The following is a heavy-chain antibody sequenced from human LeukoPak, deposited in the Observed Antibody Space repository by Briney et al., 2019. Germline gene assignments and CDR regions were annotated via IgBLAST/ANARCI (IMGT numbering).Heavy chain of an antibody. Sequence: GGSLRLSCAASGFTFSSYSMNWVRQAPGKGLEWVSSISSSSSYIYYADSVKGRFTISRDNSKNTLYLQMNSLRAEDTAVYYCAKVGPYFDWSSFDYWGQGTLVTVSS. CDR3: AKVGPYFDWSSFDY. CDR1: GFTFSSYS. CDR2: ISSSSSYI. V-gene: IGHV3-21*01. D-gene: IGHD3-9*01. J-gene: IGHJ4*02.